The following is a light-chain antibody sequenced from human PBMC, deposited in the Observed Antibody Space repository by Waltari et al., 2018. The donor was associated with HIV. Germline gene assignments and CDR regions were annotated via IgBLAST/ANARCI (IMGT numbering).Light chain of an antibody. CDR1: SSNIGSNY. V-gene: IGLV1-47*01. CDR3: AAWGNSLSLL. Sequence: QSVLTPPPSASGTPGQRVTISCSGSSSNIGSNYVYWYQQLPGTAPKLLLYRKNQRHSGVPDRFSGSKSGISASLAISGRRSEDEADYYCAAWGNSLSLLFGGGTKLTVL. J-gene: IGLJ2*01. CDR2: RKN.